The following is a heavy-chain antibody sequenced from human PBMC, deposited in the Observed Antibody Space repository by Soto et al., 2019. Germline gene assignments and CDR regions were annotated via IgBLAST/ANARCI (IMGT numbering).Heavy chain of an antibody. CDR1: GFSFGNFW. V-gene: IGHV3-7*01. Sequence: GGSLRLSCVTSGFSFGNFWMTWARQAPGKGLEWVANIKVDGSEKNYVDSVKGRFTISRDNSKNTLYLQMNSLRAEDTAVYYCARGYSYGHPFDYYYYGMDVWGQGTTVTVSS. CDR2: IKVDGSEK. CDR3: ARGYSYGHPFDYYYYGMDV. J-gene: IGHJ6*02. D-gene: IGHD5-18*01.